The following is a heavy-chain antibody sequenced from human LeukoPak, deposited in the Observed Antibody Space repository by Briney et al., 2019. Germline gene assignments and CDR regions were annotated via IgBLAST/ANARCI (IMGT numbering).Heavy chain of an antibody. D-gene: IGHD6-13*01. CDR1: GGSISSYY. J-gene: IGHJ5*02. Sequence: SETLSLTCTVSGGSISSYYWSWIRQPPGKGLEWIGYIYYSGSTNYNPSLKSRVTISVDTSKNQFSLKLSSVTAADTAVYYRARGGGGIADNWFDPWGQGTLVTVSS. CDR3: ARGGGGIADNWFDP. CDR2: IYYSGST. V-gene: IGHV4-59*01.